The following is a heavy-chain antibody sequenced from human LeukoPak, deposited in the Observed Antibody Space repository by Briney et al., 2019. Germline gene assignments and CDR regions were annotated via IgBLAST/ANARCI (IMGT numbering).Heavy chain of an antibody. V-gene: IGHV4-34*01. CDR3: ARHGDGGPAEYFRH. Sequence: SETLSLTCGAYGGSFSGYYWSWIRPPPGKGLQWMGEINHRGSTNYNPSLKSRVTLSVDMSKNQFSLNLRSVTAADTAVYYCARHGDGGPAEYFRHWGQGTLVTVSS. D-gene: IGHD4-23*01. CDR2: INHRGST. J-gene: IGHJ1*01. CDR1: GGSFSGYY.